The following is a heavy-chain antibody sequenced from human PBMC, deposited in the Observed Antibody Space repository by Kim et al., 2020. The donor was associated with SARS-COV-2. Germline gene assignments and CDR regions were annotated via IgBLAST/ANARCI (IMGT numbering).Heavy chain of an antibody. Sequence: GGSLRLSCAASGFTFSSYAMSWVRQAPGKGLEWVSAISGSGDSTFYADSVKGRFTISRDNSKNTLYLQMNSLRAEDTAVYYCAKGGWDYYDTEPGYYFDYWGQGTLVTVSS. CDR3: AKGGWDYYDTEPGYYFDY. D-gene: IGHD3-22*01. CDR2: ISGSGDST. CDR1: GFTFSSYA. V-gene: IGHV3-23*01. J-gene: IGHJ4*02.